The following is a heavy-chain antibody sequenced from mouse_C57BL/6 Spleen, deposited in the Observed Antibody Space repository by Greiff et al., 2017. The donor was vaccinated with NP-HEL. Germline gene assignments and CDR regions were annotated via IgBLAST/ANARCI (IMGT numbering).Heavy chain of an antibody. Sequence: VQLQQSGAELVRPGASVRLSCTASGFNIKDDNMHWVKQRPDQGLEWIGWIDPANGDTEFASKFQGKATITADTSSNTAYLQLSSLTSEDTAVYYCTTRGADYFDYWGQGTTLTVSS. CDR1: GFNIKDDN. J-gene: IGHJ2*01. V-gene: IGHV14-4*01. CDR2: IDPANGDT. CDR3: TTRGADYFDY.